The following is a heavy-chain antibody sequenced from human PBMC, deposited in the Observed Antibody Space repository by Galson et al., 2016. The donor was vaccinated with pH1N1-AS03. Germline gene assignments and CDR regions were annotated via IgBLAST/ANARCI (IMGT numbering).Heavy chain of an antibody. V-gene: IGHV4-39*01. D-gene: IGHD2-21*02. Sequence: ETLSLTCKVSGDSISSSRFYWGWIRQPPGKGLEWIGSIYYSGTTYYTSSLKSRVTISVDTSKTEFSLRLTSVTAADTAVYYCARPLAVTDAFDILGQGTMVTIS. J-gene: IGHJ3*02. CDR1: GDSISSSRFY. CDR2: IYYSGTT. CDR3: ARPLAVTDAFDI.